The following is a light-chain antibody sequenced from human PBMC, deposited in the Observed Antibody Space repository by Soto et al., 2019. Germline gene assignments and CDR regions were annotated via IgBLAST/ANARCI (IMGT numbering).Light chain of an antibody. CDR3: QHYNSYSEA. V-gene: IGKV1-8*01. Sequence: AIRRTQSPSSLAASTGDRVILTCRASQAIKNYLVWFQQKPGKAPKILIYAASTLQTVVPSRSRGSGSGTDFILTINSLQSEDFETYYCQHYNSYSEAFGQGTKVDIK. CDR1: QAIKNY. J-gene: IGKJ1*01. CDR2: AAS.